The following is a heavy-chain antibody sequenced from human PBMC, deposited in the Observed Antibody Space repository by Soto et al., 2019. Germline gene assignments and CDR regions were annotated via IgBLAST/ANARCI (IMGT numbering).Heavy chain of an antibody. D-gene: IGHD3-22*01. CDR1: GFTFSSYA. J-gene: IGHJ5*02. Sequence: PGGSLRLSCAASGFTFSSYAMSWVRQAPGKGLEWVSAISGSGGSTYYADSVKGRFTISRDNSKNTLYLQMNSLRAEDTAVYYCAKDRLPNYYDSSGYYLPWFDPWGQGTLVTVSS. CDR2: ISGSGGST. CDR3: AKDRLPNYYDSSGYYLPWFDP. V-gene: IGHV3-23*01.